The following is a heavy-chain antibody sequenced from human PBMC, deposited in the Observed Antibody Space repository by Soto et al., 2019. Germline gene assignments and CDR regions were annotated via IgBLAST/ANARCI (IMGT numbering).Heavy chain of an antibody. CDR1: GGTFSSYT. CDR2: IIPILGIA. Sequence: QVQLVQSGAEVKKPGSSVKVSCKASGGTFSSYTISWVRQAPGQGLEWMGRIIPILGIANYAQKFQGGVTSSADKATSTAYMERGSLRAEDTAVYYCARRYYYDSSGSPGYWGQGTLVTVSS. CDR3: ARRYYYDSSGSPGY. J-gene: IGHJ4*02. D-gene: IGHD3-22*01. V-gene: IGHV1-69*02.